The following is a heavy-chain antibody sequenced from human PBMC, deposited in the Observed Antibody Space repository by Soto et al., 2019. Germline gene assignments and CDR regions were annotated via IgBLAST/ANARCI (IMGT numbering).Heavy chain of an antibody. D-gene: IGHD6-13*01. CDR3: ARIPGRYSSSWYYFDY. CDR1: GFTFSSYS. CDR2: ISSSSSYI. V-gene: IGHV3-21*01. Sequence: GGSLRLSCAASGFTFSSYSMNWVRQAPGKGLEWVSSISSSSSYIYYADSVKGRFTISRDNAKNSLYLQMNSLRAEDTAVYYCARIPGRYSSSWYYFDYWGQETLVTVSS. J-gene: IGHJ4*02.